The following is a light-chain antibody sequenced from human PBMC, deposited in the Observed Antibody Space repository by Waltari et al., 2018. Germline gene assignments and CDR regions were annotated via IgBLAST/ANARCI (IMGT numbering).Light chain of an antibody. Sequence: EIVLTQSPATLSLSPGERATLSCRASQSVSSYLAWYQKKPGQAPRLLIYDASNRATGIPARFIGSGSGTDFTLTISSLEPEDFAVYYCQQRSNWPSATFGGGTKVEIK. V-gene: IGKV3-11*01. CDR1: QSVSSY. CDR2: DAS. CDR3: QQRSNWPSAT. J-gene: IGKJ4*01.